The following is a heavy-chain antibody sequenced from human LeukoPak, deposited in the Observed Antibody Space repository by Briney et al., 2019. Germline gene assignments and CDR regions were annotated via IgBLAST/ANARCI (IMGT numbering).Heavy chain of an antibody. CDR3: ARDHEGIDY. D-gene: IGHD3-10*01. CDR1: GGSVSSGSYY. Sequence: SETLSLTCTVSGGSVSSGSYYWSWIRQPPGKGLEWIGYIYYSGSTNYNPSLKSRVTISVDTSKNQFSLKLSSVTAADTAVYYCARDHEGIDYWGQGNLVTVSS. J-gene: IGHJ4*02. CDR2: IYYSGST. V-gene: IGHV4-61*01.